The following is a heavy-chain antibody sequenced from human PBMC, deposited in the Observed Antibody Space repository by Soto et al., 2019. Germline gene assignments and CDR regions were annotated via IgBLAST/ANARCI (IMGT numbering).Heavy chain of an antibody. CDR3: AKSPGGYYYALDV. CDR2: ISWNSGNI. CDR1: GLTFDDYA. J-gene: IGHJ6*02. V-gene: IGHV3-9*01. Sequence: EVELVESGGGLVQPGRSLRFSCAASGLTFDDYAMHWVRQVPGKGLEWVSGISWNSGNIGYADSVKGRFTISRDNAKNSLYLQLNSLRAEDTALYYCAKSPGGYYYALDVWGQGTTVTV. D-gene: IGHD1-1*01.